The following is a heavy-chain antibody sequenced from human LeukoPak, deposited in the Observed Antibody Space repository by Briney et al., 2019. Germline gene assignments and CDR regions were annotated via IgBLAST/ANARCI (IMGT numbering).Heavy chain of an antibody. V-gene: IGHV4-4*07. CDR2: LYTSGRT. CDR1: GGSITTYY. Sequence: SATLSLTCTLAGGSITTYYWSWIRQPAGKGLEWIGRLYTSGRTKNNPSLKSRVTMSVDTSKKQFFLKLSSVTAADTAVYYCARDTSYCSSSSCLNDAFDIWGQGTMVTVSS. CDR3: ARDTSYCSSSSCLNDAFDI. J-gene: IGHJ3*02. D-gene: IGHD2-2*01.